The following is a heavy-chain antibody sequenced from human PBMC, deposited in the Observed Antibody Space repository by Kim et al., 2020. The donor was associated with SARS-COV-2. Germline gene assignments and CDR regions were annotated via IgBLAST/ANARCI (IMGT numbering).Heavy chain of an antibody. CDR1: GFTFSDYY. CDR2: ISSSSSYT. CDR3: ARDAAVGATTHYYYGMDV. V-gene: IGHV3-11*05. J-gene: IGHJ6*02. Sequence: GGSLRLSCAASGFTFSDYYMSWIRQAPGKGLEWVSYISSSSSYTNYADSVKGRFTISRDNAKNSLYLQMNSLRAEDTVVYYCARDAAVGATTHYYYGMDVWGQGTTVTVSS. D-gene: IGHD1-26*01.